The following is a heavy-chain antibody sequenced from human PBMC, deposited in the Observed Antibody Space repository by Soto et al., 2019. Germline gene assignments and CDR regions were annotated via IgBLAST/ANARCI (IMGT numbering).Heavy chain of an antibody. CDR3: ARANKLTPRLRSH. V-gene: IGHV4-61*08. CDR2: IYYSGST. CDR1: GGSISSGDYY. D-gene: IGHD2-15*01. J-gene: IGHJ4*02. Sequence: PSETLSLTCTVSGGSISSGDYYWSWIRQPPGKGLEWIGYIYYSGSTNYNPSLKSRVTISVDTSKNQFSLKLSSVTAADTAVYYCARANKLTPRLRSHWGQGTLVTVSS.